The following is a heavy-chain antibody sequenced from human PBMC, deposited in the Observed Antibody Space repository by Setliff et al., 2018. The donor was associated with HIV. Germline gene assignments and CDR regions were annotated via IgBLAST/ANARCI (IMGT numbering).Heavy chain of an antibody. Sequence: VASVKVSCKASGYTFTSYGISWVRQAPGQGLEWMGWISAYNGNTNYAQKLQGRVTMTTDTSTSTAYMELRSLRSDDTAVYYCARDLDSSGYGDAFDIWGQGTMVTVSS. V-gene: IGHV1-18*01. CDR1: GYTFTSYG. D-gene: IGHD3-22*01. CDR2: ISAYNGNT. CDR3: ARDLDSSGYGDAFDI. J-gene: IGHJ3*02.